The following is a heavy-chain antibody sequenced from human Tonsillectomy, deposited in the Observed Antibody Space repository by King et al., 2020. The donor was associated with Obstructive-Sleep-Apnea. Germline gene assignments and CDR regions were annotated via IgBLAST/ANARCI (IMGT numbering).Heavy chain of an antibody. V-gene: IGHV3-30*18. Sequence: VQLVESGGGVVQPGRSLRLSCAASGFTFSNYGMHWVRQAPGKGLEWVAVISYDGSNRYYADSVKGRFTISRDSSKNTLYLQMNSLRAEDTAVYYCAKGGNFDYWGQGTLVTVSS. D-gene: IGHD2-15*01. CDR2: ISYDGSNR. CDR3: AKGGNFDY. CDR1: GFTFSNYG. J-gene: IGHJ4*02.